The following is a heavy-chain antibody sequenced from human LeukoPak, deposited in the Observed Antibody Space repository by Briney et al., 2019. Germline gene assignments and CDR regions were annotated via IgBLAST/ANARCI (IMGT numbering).Heavy chain of an antibody. CDR2: INPNNGDT. Sequence: GASVKVSCKASGYTFTAQYMHWVRRAPGQGLEWMGWINPNNGDTKYAQSFLGRVTMTRDTSTTTAYMELSSLRSNDTAVYFCASYPRSIPTPPFDYWGQGTLVTVSS. CDR1: GYTFTAQY. V-gene: IGHV1-2*02. J-gene: IGHJ4*02. CDR3: ASYPRSIPTPPFDY. D-gene: IGHD2-21*01.